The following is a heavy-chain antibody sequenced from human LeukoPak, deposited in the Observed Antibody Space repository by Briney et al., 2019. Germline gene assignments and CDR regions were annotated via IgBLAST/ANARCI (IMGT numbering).Heavy chain of an antibody. CDR2: IKKDGSEN. CDR3: AKSIQGGTYYSFDY. D-gene: IGHD1-26*01. J-gene: IGHJ4*02. V-gene: IGHV3-7*01. CDR1: GFSFSNYW. Sequence: PGGSLRLSCAASGFSFSNYWMSWVGQAPGKGLEWVANIKKDGSENYYVDSVKGRFTISRDNAKNSLYLQMNTLRAEDTAVYYCAKSIQGGTYYSFDYWGQGTLVTVSS.